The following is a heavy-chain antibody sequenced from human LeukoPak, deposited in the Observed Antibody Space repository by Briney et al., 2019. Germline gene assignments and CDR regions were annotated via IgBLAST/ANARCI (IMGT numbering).Heavy chain of an antibody. D-gene: IGHD6-13*01. Sequence: GRSLRLSCAASGFTFSSYGMHWVRQAPGKGLEWVAVISYDGSNKYYADSVKGRFTISRDNSKNTLYLQMNSLRAEDTAVHYCARVCGRCIAAAGTGYYGMDVWGQGTTVTVSS. J-gene: IGHJ6*02. V-gene: IGHV3-30*19. CDR2: ISYDGSNK. CDR3: ARVCGRCIAAAGTGYYGMDV. CDR1: GFTFSSYG.